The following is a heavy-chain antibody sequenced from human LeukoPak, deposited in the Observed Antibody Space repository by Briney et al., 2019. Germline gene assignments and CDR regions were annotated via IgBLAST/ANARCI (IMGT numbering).Heavy chain of an antibody. CDR2: MRYDGSNK. D-gene: IGHD7-27*01. J-gene: IGHJ4*02. CDR1: GFIFSNFG. CDR3: ASWGSELDY. V-gene: IGHV3-30*02. Sequence: GGSLRLSCEASGFIFSNFGVHWVRQAPGKGLEWVAFMRYDGSNKYYADSVKGRFTISRGNSKNTLYLQMNSLRAEDTAVYYCASWGSELDYWGQGTLVTVSS.